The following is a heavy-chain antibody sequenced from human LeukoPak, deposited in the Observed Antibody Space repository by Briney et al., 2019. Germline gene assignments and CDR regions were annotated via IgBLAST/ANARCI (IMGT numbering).Heavy chain of an antibody. CDR2: ISNEGSNE. J-gene: IGHJ4*02. Sequence: GGSLRLSCAASGFSFSSYAMFWVRQAPGKGLEWVAVISNEGSNEYYGDSVKGRFTIPRDNSKNTLYLQINSLRDEDTAIYYCARGGYDSSTYYYRLSIWGQGTLVTVSS. V-gene: IGHV3-30-3*01. CDR3: ARGGYDSSTYYYRLSI. CDR1: GFSFSSYA. D-gene: IGHD3-22*01.